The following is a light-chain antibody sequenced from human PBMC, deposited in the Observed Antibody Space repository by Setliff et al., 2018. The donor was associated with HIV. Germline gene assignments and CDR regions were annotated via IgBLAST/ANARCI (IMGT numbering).Light chain of an antibody. J-gene: IGLJ1*01. CDR1: SSDIGRYNL. CDR2: QAS. CDR3: CSNTGSNTYV. V-gene: IGLV2-23*01. Sequence: QSALTQPASVSGSPGQSITISCTGTSSDIGRYNLVSWYQQYPGKPPKLMIYQASKRPSGVSNRFSGSKSGNTAALTISGLQAEDEADYYCCSNTGSNTYVFGTGTKVTVL.